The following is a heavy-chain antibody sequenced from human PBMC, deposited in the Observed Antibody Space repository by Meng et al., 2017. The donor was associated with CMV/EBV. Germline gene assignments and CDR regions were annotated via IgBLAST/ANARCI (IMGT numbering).Heavy chain of an antibody. V-gene: IGHV3-21*01. CDR2: ISSSSSYI. CDR3: ARDLLGYCSSTSCPPY. D-gene: IGHD2-2*01. CDR1: GFTFSSYS. Sequence: GESLKISCAASGFTFSSYSMNWVRQAPGKGLECVSSISSSSSYIYYADSVKGRFTISRDNAKNSLYLQMNSLRAEDTAVYYCARDLLGYCSSTSCPPYWGQGTLVTVSS. J-gene: IGHJ4*02.